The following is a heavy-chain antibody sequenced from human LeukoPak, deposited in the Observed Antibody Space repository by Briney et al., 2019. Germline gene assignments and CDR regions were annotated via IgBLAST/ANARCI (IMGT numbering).Heavy chain of an antibody. J-gene: IGHJ4*02. V-gene: IGHV3-23*01. D-gene: IGHD6-13*01. Sequence: PGGSLRLSCAASGFTFSTYAMSWVSQAPGKGLEWVSAISGNGGSTDYAHSVKCRFTVSRDNSKNTLYLQMNSRRAEDTAVYYCAKGRPGIAAGWGEGTLVTVSS. CDR2: ISGNGGST. CDR3: AKGRPGIAAG. CDR1: GFTFSTYA.